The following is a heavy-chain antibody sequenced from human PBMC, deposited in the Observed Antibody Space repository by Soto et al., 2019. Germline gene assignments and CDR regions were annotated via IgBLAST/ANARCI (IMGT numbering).Heavy chain of an antibody. CDR3: ARRSYSSSWYFDY. Sequence: GESLKISCKGSGYSFTSYWIGWVRQMPGKGLEWIGIIYPGDSDTRYSPSFQGQVTISAVKSISTAYLQWSSLKASDTAIYYGARRSYSSSWYFDYWGQGTLVTVSS. J-gene: IGHJ4*02. D-gene: IGHD6-13*01. CDR2: IYPGDSDT. CDR1: GYSFTSYW. V-gene: IGHV5-51*01.